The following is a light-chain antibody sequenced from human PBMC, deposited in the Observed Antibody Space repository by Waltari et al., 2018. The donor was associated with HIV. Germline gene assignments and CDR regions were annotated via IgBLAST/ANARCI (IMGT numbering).Light chain of an antibody. J-gene: IGKJ1*01. Sequence: DIVMTQSPDSLTVSLGERAAIHCKSSQTVLYSSNNKNYLAWYQQKPGQSPRLLSSWAFTRESGVPSRFSGSGSGTDFTLTISSLQAEDVAVYYCQQYYSIPRTFGQGTKVEIK. CDR2: WAF. CDR1: QTVLYSSNNKNY. V-gene: IGKV4-1*01. CDR3: QQYYSIPRT.